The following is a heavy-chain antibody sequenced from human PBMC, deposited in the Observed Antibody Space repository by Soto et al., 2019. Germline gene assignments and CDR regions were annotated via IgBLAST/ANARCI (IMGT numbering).Heavy chain of an antibody. CDR2: IYYSGST. CDR1: GGSISSGGYY. Sequence: QVQLQESGPGLVKPSQTLSLTCTVSGGSISSGGYYWSWIRQHPGKGLEWIGYIYYSGSTYYNPSLRSRVTLSVDTAKNQFSLKLSSVTAADTAVYYCARDPLGGWFDPWGQGTLVTVSS. CDR3: ARDPLGGWFDP. V-gene: IGHV4-31*03. D-gene: IGHD2-15*01. J-gene: IGHJ5*02.